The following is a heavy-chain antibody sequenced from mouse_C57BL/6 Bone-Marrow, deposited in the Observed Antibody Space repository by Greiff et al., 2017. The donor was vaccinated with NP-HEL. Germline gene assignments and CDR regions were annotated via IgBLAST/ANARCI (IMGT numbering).Heavy chain of an antibody. CDR3: ARDYDGYPFAY. CDR1: GYAFSSSW. CDR2: IYPGDGDT. J-gene: IGHJ3*01. D-gene: IGHD2-3*01. Sequence: VQLQESGPELVKPGASVKISCKASGYAFSSSWMNWVKQRPGKGLEWIGRIYPGDGDTNYNGKFKGKATLTADKSSSTAYMQLSSLTSEDSAVYFCARDYDGYPFAYWGQGTLVTVSA. V-gene: IGHV1-82*01.